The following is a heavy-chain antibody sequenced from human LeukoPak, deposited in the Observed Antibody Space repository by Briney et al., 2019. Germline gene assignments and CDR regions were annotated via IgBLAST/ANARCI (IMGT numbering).Heavy chain of an antibody. CDR1: GDTLTELS. J-gene: IGHJ4*02. CDR3: ATGGPWDLLKY. Sequence: GASVKVSCKVSGDTLTELSTHWVRQAPGKGLKWMGGFDPEHGEMIYAQKLQGRVTMTEDRSTDTAYMELSSLRSEDTAVYYCATGGPWDLLKYWGQGTLVTVSS. D-gene: IGHD3-9*01. V-gene: IGHV1-24*01. CDR2: FDPEHGEM.